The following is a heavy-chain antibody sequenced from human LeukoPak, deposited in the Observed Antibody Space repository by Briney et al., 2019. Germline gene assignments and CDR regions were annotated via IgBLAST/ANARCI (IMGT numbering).Heavy chain of an antibody. V-gene: IGHV3-30*18. J-gene: IGHJ6*02. Sequence: PGGSLRLSCVTSGFIFSNYGMHWVRQAPGKGLEWVAVISYDGSNKYYADSVKGRFTISRDNSKNTLYLQMNSLRAEDTAVYYCAKDPFPTVTTSNYYYGMDVWGQGTTVTVSS. CDR1: GFIFSNYG. D-gene: IGHD4-17*01. CDR2: ISYDGSNK. CDR3: AKDPFPTVTTSNYYYGMDV.